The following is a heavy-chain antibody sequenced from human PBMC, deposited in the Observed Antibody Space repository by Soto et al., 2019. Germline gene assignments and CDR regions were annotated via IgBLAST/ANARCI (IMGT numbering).Heavy chain of an antibody. V-gene: IGHV2-5*02. Sequence: QITLKESGPTLVKPTQTLTLTCTFSAFSLSTGGVGVGWIRQPPGKALEWLALIYWDDDKRYSPSLRSRLTITKDTSKQPVVLTMTNMDPVDTATYYCIQTRCGGDCLQSYASYYYYGMDVWGQGTTVTVSS. D-gene: IGHD2-21*02. CDR1: AFSLSTGGVG. CDR2: IYWDDDK. CDR3: IQTRCGGDCLQSYASYYYYGMDV. J-gene: IGHJ6*02.